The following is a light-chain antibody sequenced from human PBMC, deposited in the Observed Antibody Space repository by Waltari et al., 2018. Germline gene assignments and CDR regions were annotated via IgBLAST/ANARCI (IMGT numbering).Light chain of an antibody. Sequence: EIVMTQAPAILSASPGERATLSCTASQSISRNVAWYQHKRGQAPRLLIYAASSRATGVPSRFSGSGSGTEFTLTISSLQSEDFAVYFCQQYNDWYTFGPGTEVEIK. J-gene: IGKJ1*01. V-gene: IGKV3-15*01. CDR3: QQYNDWYT. CDR2: AAS. CDR1: QSISRN.